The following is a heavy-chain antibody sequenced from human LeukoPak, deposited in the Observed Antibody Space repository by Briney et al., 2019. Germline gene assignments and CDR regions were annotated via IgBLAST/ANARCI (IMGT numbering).Heavy chain of an antibody. D-gene: IGHD3-10*01. Sequence: ASLRVSCEASGYTFSSYALHWVRQAPGQRLECMGCTNPGDGYTEYSQTFQGRVTMTSDTTANTAYMELSSLRSEDTAVYYFTIYQVVRGVISAFDIWGQGTMVTISS. CDR2: TNPGDGYT. CDR3: TIYQVVRGVISAFDI. V-gene: IGHV1-3*01. CDR1: GYTFSSYA. J-gene: IGHJ3*02.